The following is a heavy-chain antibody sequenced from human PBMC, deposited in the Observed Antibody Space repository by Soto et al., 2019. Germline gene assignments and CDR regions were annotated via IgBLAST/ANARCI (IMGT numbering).Heavy chain of an antibody. D-gene: IGHD3-22*01. CDR3: ASNLYSDSSGYYHSDAFDN. J-gene: IGHJ3*02. CDR2: MYHSGST. CDR1: GGSISSGGYS. Sequence: QLQLQESGSGLVKPSQTLSLTCAVSGGSISSGGYSWSWIRQQRGKGLEWIGYMYHSGSTYYNQSRSSRVTIAVDRAKNRLSRILSCVTGADTAVYYCASNLYSDSSGYYHSDAFDNWGEGTMVTVSS. V-gene: IGHV4-30-2*01.